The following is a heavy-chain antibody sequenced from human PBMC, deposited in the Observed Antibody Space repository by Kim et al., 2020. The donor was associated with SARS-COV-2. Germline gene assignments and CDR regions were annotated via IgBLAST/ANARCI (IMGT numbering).Heavy chain of an antibody. V-gene: IGHV4-34*01. J-gene: IGHJ6*03. D-gene: IGHD1-20*01. CDR2: INHGGST. CDR3: ARGRGIIRNYYYYYMDV. Sequence: SETLSLTCAVYGGPFSGYYWSWIRQSPGKGLEWIGEINHGGSTNYNASLKSRDTISVDTSKNHFSLNLTSVTAADTAVYYCARGRGIIRNYYYYYMDVWGKGTTVTVSS. CDR1: GGPFSGYY.